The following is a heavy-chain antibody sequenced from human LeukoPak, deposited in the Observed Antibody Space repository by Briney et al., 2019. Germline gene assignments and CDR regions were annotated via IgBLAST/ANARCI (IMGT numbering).Heavy chain of an antibody. J-gene: IGHJ4*02. CDR3: AKEASNGLNDD. D-gene: IGHD6-19*01. Sequence: GGSLRLSCAASGFTFSSYAITWVRQAPGKGLEWVSGIGGIDGSTYYADSVKGRFTISRDNSKNTVYLQMNSLRAEDTAVYFCAKEASNGLNDDWGQGTLVTVSS. CDR2: IGGIDGST. CDR1: GFTFSSYA. V-gene: IGHV3-23*01.